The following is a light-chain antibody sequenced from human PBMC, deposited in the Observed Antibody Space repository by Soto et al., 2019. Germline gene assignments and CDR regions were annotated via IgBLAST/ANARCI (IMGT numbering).Light chain of an antibody. V-gene: IGKV3-15*01. CDR1: QGVSSK. CDR3: QQYNNWPRT. J-gene: IGKJ1*01. Sequence: EVVMTQSPATLSVSPGERATLSCRASQGVSSKLAWFQQKPGQSPRLLIYGASTRATGIPARFSGSGSGTEFTLTINSLQSEDFAVYYCQQYNNWPRTFGQGTKVDI. CDR2: GAS.